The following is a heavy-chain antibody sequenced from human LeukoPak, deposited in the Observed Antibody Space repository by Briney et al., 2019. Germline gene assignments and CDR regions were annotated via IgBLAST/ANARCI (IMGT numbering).Heavy chain of an antibody. CDR3: ARDLLWFGESYDAFDI. J-gene: IGHJ3*02. V-gene: IGHV1-69*04. D-gene: IGHD3-10*01. Sequence: ASVKVSCKASGGTFSSYAISWVRQAPGQGLEWMGRIIPILGIANYAQKFQGRVTITADKSTSTAYMELSSLRSEDTAVYYCARDLLWFGESYDAFDIWGQGTMVTVSS. CDR1: GGTFSSYA. CDR2: IIPILGIA.